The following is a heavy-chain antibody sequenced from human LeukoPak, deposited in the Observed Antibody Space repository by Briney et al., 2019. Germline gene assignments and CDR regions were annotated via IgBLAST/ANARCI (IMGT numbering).Heavy chain of an antibody. J-gene: IGHJ4*02. CDR1: GFTVSDSY. V-gene: IGHV3-66*01. CDR3: ARDQGGDYDY. Sequence: PGGSLRLSCAASGFTVSDSYMSWVRQAPGKGLEWVSIIYSGGNTYYADSVKGRFTISRDNSKNTVYLQMNPLRGEDTALYYCARDQGGDYDYWGQGPPVTVSS. D-gene: IGHD4-17*01. CDR2: IYSGGNT.